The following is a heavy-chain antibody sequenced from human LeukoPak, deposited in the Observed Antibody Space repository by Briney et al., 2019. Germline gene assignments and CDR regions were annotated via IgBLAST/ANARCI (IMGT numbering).Heavy chain of an antibody. CDR2: IIPIFGTA. D-gene: IGHD3-10*01. V-gene: IGHV1-69*06. J-gene: IGHJ6*03. CDR3: ARDYYGSGSYYNGHYFYYYMDV. CDR1: GGTFSSYA. Sequence: ASVKVSCKASGGTFSSYAISWVRQAPGQGLEWVGGIIPIFGTANYAQKFQGRVTITADKSTSTAYIELSSLRSDDTAVYYCARDYYGSGSYYNGHYFYYYMDVWGKGTTVTISS.